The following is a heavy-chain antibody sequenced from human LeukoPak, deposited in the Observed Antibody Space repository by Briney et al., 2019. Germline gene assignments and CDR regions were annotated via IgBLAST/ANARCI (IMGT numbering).Heavy chain of an antibody. V-gene: IGHV1-18*01. D-gene: IGHD3-9*01. Sequence: ASVKVSCKTSGYTFTTYGITWMRQAPGQGLEWMGVIYPHNDNTNYAQNFQGRVTMTTDTSTSTAHMELRSLRSDDTAVYYCARLILTDYYYFDYWGKGSLVTVSS. J-gene: IGHJ4*02. CDR3: ARLILTDYYYFDY. CDR2: IYPHNDNT. CDR1: GYTFTTYG.